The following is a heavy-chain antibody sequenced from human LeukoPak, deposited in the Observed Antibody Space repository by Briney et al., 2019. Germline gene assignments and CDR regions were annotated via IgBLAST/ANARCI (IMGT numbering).Heavy chain of an antibody. CDR1: GFTFSSYG. CDR2: ISYDGSNK. Sequence: PGGSLSLSCAASGFTFSSYGMHWVRQAPGKGMEWVAVISYDGSNKYCADSVKGRFTISRDNSKNTLYLQMNSLRTEDTAVYYCAKVKSPVTIGWPLFDIWGQGTMVTVSS. V-gene: IGHV3-30*18. D-gene: IGHD5-24*01. CDR3: AKVKSPVTIGWPLFDI. J-gene: IGHJ3*02.